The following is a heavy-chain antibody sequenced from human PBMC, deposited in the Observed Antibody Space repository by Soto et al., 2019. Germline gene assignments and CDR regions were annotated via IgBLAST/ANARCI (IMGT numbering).Heavy chain of an antibody. V-gene: IGHV4-61*08. J-gene: IGHJ4*02. D-gene: IGHD5-18*01. Sequence: SETLSLTCTVSGGSVSSGGHYWSWIRQPPGRDLEWIGSIYYSGTTNYNPSLKSRVTISVDTSKNQFSLKLSSVTAADTAVYYCARDLMGYSYGNYFDYWGQGTLVTVSS. CDR2: IYYSGTT. CDR3: ARDLMGYSYGNYFDY. CDR1: GGSVSSGGHY.